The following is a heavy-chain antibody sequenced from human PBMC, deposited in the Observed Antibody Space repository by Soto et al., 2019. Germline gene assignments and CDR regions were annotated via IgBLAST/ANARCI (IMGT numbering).Heavy chain of an antibody. J-gene: IGHJ4*01. CDR2: IYYTGST. CDR1: GRSFSSYY. CDR3: AIGYCSGATCYPHYYDY. Sequence: SETLSLTCAVYGRSFSSYYWSWIRQPPGKGLEWFGYIYYTGSTYYSPSLKSRVTISVDTAKTQFALKLTSVTAADTAVYYCAIGYCSGATCYPHYYDYWGQGTLVTVS. D-gene: IGHD2-15*01. V-gene: IGHV4-59*01.